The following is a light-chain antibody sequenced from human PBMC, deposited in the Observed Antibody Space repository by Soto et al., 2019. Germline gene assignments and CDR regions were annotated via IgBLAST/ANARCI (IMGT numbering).Light chain of an antibody. CDR3: GTWDNSLSVVV. CDR1: CSNIGSNV. J-gene: IGLJ2*01. V-gene: IGLV1-51*02. CDR2: DDT. Sequence: SVLTQPPSVSAAPGQKVTISCSGSCSNIGSNVVSWYQQVPGTAPRLLTYDDTKRASGIPDRFSGSKSGSSATLGITGLQTGDEADYYCGTWDNSLSVVVFGGGTKLTVL.